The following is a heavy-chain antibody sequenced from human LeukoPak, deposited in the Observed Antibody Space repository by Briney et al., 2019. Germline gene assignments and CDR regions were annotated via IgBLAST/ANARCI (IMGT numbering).Heavy chain of an antibody. Sequence: SETLSLTCTVSGGSISSSFYYWGWIRQPPGKGLEWIGSNSGSTYYNPSLKSRVTISVDTSKNQFSLRLTSVTAADTAMYYCTRDSGTTGEVKFDPWGQGTLVTVSS. D-gene: IGHD3-10*01. J-gene: IGHJ5*02. CDR3: TRDSGTTGEVKFDP. V-gene: IGHV4-39*07. CDR2: NSGST. CDR1: GGSISSSFYY.